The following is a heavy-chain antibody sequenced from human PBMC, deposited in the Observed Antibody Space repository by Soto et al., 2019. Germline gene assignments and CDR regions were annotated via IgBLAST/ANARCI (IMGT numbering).Heavy chain of an antibody. CDR2: IYYSGST. V-gene: IGHV4-30-4*01. J-gene: IGHJ4*02. Sequence: SETLSLTCTVSGASISSGDYYWTWIRQPPGKGLEWIGSIYYSGSTYYNPSLKSRVTISVDTSDNQFSLKLSSVTAADTAVYYCARASYDSSTYYLDYWGQGTLVTVSS. CDR1: GASISSGDYY. D-gene: IGHD3-22*01. CDR3: ARASYDSSTYYLDY.